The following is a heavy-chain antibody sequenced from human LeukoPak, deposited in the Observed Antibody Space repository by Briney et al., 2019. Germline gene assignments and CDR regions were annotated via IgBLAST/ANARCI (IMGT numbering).Heavy chain of an antibody. D-gene: IGHD3-22*01. V-gene: IGHV4-31*03. Sequence: PSETLSLTCTVSGGSISSYGYYWSWHPQHQGLGLEWIGYIYYSSSNYYNPSLKSRVTISVDTSKIQFSLKLSSVTAADTAVYYCARSYHYYYDNGFDPWGQGTLVTVSS. CDR1: GGSISSYGYY. CDR2: IYYSSSN. J-gene: IGHJ5*02. CDR3: ARSYHYYYDNGFDP.